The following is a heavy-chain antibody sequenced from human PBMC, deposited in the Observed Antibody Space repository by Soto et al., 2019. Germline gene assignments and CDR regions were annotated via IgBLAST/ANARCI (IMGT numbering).Heavy chain of an antibody. CDR2: ISSSSSYI. D-gene: IGHD1-1*01. CDR1: GFTFSSYS. Sequence: EVQLVESGGGLVKPGGSLRLSCAASGFTFSSYSMNWVRQAPGKGLEWVSSISSSSSYIYYADSVKGRFTISRDNAKNSLYLQMNSLRAEDTAVYYCPRDLNEWGGGMDVWGQGTTVTVSS. V-gene: IGHV3-21*01. J-gene: IGHJ6*02. CDR3: PRDLNEWGGGMDV.